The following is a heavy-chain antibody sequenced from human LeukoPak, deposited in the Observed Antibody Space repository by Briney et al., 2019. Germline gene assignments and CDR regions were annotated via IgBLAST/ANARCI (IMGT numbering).Heavy chain of an antibody. Sequence: PGRSLRLSCAASGFTFSSYGMHWVRQAPGKGLEWVAVIWYDGSNKYYADSVKGRFTISRDSSKNTLYLQMNSLRAEDTAVYYCARDSAYYFDYWGQGTLVTVSS. CDR1: GFTFSSYG. J-gene: IGHJ4*02. V-gene: IGHV3-33*01. CDR3: ARDSAYYFDY. CDR2: IWYDGSNK.